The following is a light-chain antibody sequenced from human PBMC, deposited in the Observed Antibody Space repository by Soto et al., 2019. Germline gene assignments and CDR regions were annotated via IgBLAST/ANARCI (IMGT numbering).Light chain of an antibody. CDR1: SSDIGAYNL. V-gene: IGLV2-11*01. Sequence: QSALTQPASVSGSPGQSITISCTGTSSDIGAYNLVSWYQQYPGKAPKLMIYDVNKRPSGVPDRFSGSKSGSTASLTISGLQSEDEADYFCCSYAGTYTYVFATGTKLTVL. CDR2: DVN. J-gene: IGLJ1*01. CDR3: CSYAGTYTYV.